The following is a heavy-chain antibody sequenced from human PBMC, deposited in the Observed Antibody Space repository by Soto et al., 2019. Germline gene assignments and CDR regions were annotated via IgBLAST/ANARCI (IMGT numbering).Heavy chain of an antibody. V-gene: IGHV4-59*01. J-gene: IGHJ1*01. CDR3: ARGDSDLAVSEAAY. CDR1: SASITDSY. Sequence: SDTLSLTCTVSSASITDSYWGWICEPPEKGLEWIGYIYFSGVAIYNPSLKSRATMSRDTSKNEFSLKLTSVTAADTAIYYCARGDSDLAVSEAAYWGQGTLVT. CDR2: IYFSGVA. D-gene: IGHD2-15*01.